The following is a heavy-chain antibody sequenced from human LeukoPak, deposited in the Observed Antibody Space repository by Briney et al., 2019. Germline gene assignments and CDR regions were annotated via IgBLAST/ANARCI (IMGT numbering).Heavy chain of an antibody. J-gene: IGHJ6*02. CDR1: GFTFSSYS. V-gene: IGHV3-21*01. D-gene: IGHD1-1*01. CDR3: ARVNFVYYYGMDV. CDR2: ISSSSSYI. Sequence: GGSLRLSCAASGFTFSSYSMNWVRQAPGKGLEWVSSISSSSSYIYYADSVKGRFTISRDNAKNSLYLQMNSLRAEDTAVYYCARVNFVYYYGMDVWGQGTTVTVSS.